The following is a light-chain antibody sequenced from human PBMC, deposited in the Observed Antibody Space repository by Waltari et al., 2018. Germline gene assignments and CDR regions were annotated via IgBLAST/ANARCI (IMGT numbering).Light chain of an antibody. CDR1: RVLSNY. Sequence: DIQLTQSPSFLSASMGDRVTITCRASRVLSNYLAWYQQKPGKAPKLLIYAASTLRTGVPSRFSGSGSWTEFTLTIDSLQPEDFATYYCQQLYSFPFTFGPGTRVDI. J-gene: IGKJ3*01. V-gene: IGKV1-9*01. CDR2: AAS. CDR3: QQLYSFPFT.